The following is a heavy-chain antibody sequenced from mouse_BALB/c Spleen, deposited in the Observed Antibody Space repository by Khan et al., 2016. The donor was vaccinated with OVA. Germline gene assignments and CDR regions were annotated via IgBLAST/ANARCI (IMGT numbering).Heavy chain of an antibody. CDR2: INPSTGYT. CDR1: GYTFINYW. V-gene: IGHV1-7*01. Sequence: QIQLVQSGAELAKPGASVKMSCKASGYTFINYWILWVKQRPGQGLEWIGYINPSTGYTEYNQNFKDKATLTADKSSSTAYMQLSSLTSEDSAVYYCARRSLRWDFDYGGQGTTLTVSS. J-gene: IGHJ2*01. CDR3: ARRSLRWDFDY. D-gene: IGHD1-1*01.